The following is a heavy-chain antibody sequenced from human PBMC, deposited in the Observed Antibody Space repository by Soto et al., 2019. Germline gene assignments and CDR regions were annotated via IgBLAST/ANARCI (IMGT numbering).Heavy chain of an antibody. CDR1: GGSISSYY. CDR3: ARRWGRSFDY. V-gene: IGHV4-59*12. D-gene: IGHD2-15*01. CDR2: IYYSGST. Sequence: SETLSLTCTVSGGSISSYYWSWIRQPPGKGLEWIGYIYYSGSTSYNPSLKCRVTISVDTSKNQFSLKLSSVTAADTAVYYCARRWGRSFDYWGQGTLVTVSS. J-gene: IGHJ4*02.